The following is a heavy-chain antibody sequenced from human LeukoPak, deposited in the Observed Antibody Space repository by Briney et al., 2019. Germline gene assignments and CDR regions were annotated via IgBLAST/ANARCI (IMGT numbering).Heavy chain of an antibody. Sequence: PGGSLRLSCAASGFTFSSYSMNWVRQAPGKGLEWVSYISSSSSTIYYADSVKGRFTISRDNAKNSLYLQMNSLRAEDTAVYYCARDYQFGSGSPEPYYFDYWGQGTLVTVSS. D-gene: IGHD3-10*01. V-gene: IGHV3-48*01. J-gene: IGHJ4*02. CDR3: ARDYQFGSGSPEPYYFDY. CDR1: GFTFSSYS. CDR2: ISSSSSTI.